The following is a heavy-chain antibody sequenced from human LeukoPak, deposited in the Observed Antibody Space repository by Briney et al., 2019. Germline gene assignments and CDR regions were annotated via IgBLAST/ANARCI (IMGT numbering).Heavy chain of an antibody. Sequence: GGSLRLSCAASGFTFSSYWMSWVPQAPGKGLEWVANIKQDGSEKYYVDSVKGRFTISRDNAKNSLYLQMNSLRAKDTAVYYCAREQRRDGYNPLDYWGQGTLVTVSS. CDR1: GFTFSSYW. V-gene: IGHV3-7*01. J-gene: IGHJ4*02. CDR3: AREQRRDGYNPLDY. D-gene: IGHD5-24*01. CDR2: IKQDGSEK.